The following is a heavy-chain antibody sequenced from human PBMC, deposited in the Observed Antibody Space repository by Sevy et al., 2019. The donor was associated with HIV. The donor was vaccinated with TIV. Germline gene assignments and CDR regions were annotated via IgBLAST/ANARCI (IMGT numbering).Heavy chain of an antibody. CDR3: ARDYPNNYYDSSGTNYFYGMDL. CDR2: IKQAGSEK. CDR1: GFTFSSYW. V-gene: IGHV3-7*01. J-gene: IGHJ6*01. D-gene: IGHD3-22*01. Sequence: GGSLRLSCAASGFTFSSYWMSWVRQAPGKGLEWVANIKQAGSEKYYVDSVKGRFTISRDNAKNSLYLQMNSLRAEDTAVYYCARDYPNNYYDSSGTNYFYGMDLWGQGTTVTVSS.